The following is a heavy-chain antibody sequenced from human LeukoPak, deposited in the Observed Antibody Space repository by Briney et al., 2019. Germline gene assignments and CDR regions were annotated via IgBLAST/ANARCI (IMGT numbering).Heavy chain of an antibody. Sequence: PGRSLRLSCAASGFTFSSYGMHWVRQAPGKGLEWVAVISYDGSNKYYADSVKGRFTISRDNSKNTLYLQMNSLRAEDTAVYYCAKPEPSGYSYGRRPYYYGMDVWGQGTTVTVSS. J-gene: IGHJ6*02. D-gene: IGHD5-18*01. V-gene: IGHV3-30*18. CDR1: GFTFSSYG. CDR2: ISYDGSNK. CDR3: AKPEPSGYSYGRRPYYYGMDV.